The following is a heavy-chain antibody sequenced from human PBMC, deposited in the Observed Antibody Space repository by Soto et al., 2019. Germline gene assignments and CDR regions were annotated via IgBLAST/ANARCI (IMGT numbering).Heavy chain of an antibody. Sequence: GGSLRLSCAASGFTFSSYAMSWVRQAPGKGLEWVSAISGSGGSTYYADSVKGRFTISRDNSKNTLYLQMNSLRAEDTAVYYCAKELSVVRGVDDGFDYWGQGTLVTVSS. CDR2: ISGSGGST. D-gene: IGHD3-10*01. CDR3: AKELSVVRGVDDGFDY. J-gene: IGHJ4*02. V-gene: IGHV3-23*01. CDR1: GFTFSSYA.